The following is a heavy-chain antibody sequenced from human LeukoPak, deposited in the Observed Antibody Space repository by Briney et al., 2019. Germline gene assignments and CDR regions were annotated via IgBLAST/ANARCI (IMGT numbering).Heavy chain of an antibody. D-gene: IGHD3-10*01. CDR2: IRYDGSNK. V-gene: IGHV3-30*02. Sequence: GGSLRLSCAAPGFAFSSYGMHWVRQAPGKGLEWVAFIRYDGSNKYYADSVKGRFTISRDNSKNTLYLQMNSLRPEDTAVYYCAKDSKRWKTYYYEAGSYYFDYWGQGTRVTVSS. CDR1: GFAFSSYG. J-gene: IGHJ4*02. CDR3: AKDSKRWKTYYYEAGSYYFDY.